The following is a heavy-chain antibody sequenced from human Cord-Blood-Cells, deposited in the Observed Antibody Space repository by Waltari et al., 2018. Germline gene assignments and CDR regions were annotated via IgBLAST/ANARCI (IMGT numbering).Heavy chain of an antibody. J-gene: IGHJ4*02. CDR1: GGTFTSYA. V-gene: IGHV1-69*09. CDR2: IIPILGIA. Sequence: QVQLVQSGAEVKKPGSSVKVSCKASGGTFTSYAISWVGQAPGQGLEWMGRIIPILGIANYAQKFQGRVTITADKSTSTAYMELSSLRSEDTAVYYCARTLGRGRDRVGAFDYWGQGTLVTVSS. CDR3: ARTLGRGRDRVGAFDY. D-gene: IGHD1-26*01.